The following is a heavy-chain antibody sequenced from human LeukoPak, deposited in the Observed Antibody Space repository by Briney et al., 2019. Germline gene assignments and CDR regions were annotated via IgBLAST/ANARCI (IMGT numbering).Heavy chain of an antibody. CDR2: INPNSGGT. V-gene: IGHV1-2*04. Sequence: ASVKVSCKASGYTFTGYYMHWVRQAPGQGLEWMGRINPNSGGTNYAQKFQGWVTMTRDTSISTAYMELSRLRSDDTAVYYCARGGVVVIGTDDAFDIWGQGTMVTVSS. CDR3: ARGGVVVIGTDDAFDI. CDR1: GYTFTGYY. D-gene: IGHD3-22*01. J-gene: IGHJ3*02.